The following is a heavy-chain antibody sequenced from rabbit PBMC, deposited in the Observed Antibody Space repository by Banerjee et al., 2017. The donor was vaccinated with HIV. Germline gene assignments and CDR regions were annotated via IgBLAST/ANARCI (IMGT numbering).Heavy chain of an antibody. D-gene: IGHD4-1*01. J-gene: IGHJ4*01. V-gene: IGHV1S40*01. CDR2: IYADSSRGT. CDR1: GFSFSSSYY. CDR3: ARDLAGAIGWNFNL. Sequence: QSLEESGGDLVKPGASLTLTCTASGFSFSSSYYMCWVRQAPGKGLEWIACIYADSSRGTWYASWAKGRFTISRTSSTTVALQMTSLTAADTATYFCARDLAGAIGWNFNLWGPGTLVTVS.